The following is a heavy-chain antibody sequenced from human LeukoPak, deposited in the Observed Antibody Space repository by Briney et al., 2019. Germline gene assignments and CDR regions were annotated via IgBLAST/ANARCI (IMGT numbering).Heavy chain of an antibody. CDR2: INTNTWNP. CDR1: GYTFTSYA. J-gene: IGHJ5*02. D-gene: IGHD2-15*01. CDR3: ARGYASLDP. Sequence: ASVKVSCKASGYTFTSYAMNWLRQAPGQGLEWMGWINTNTWNPTYAQGFTGRFDFSLDTSVSTAYLQISSLKAEDTAVYYCARGYASLDPWGPGTLVTVSS. V-gene: IGHV7-4-1*02.